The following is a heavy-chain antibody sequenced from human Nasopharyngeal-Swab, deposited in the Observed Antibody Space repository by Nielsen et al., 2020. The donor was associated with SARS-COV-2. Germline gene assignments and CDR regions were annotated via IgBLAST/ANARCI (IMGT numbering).Heavy chain of an antibody. CDR1: GGSFSGYY. CDR2: INHSGST. J-gene: IGHJ3*02. V-gene: IGHV4-34*01. Sequence: SETLSLTCAVYGGSFSGYYWSWIRQPPGNGLEWIGEINHSGSTNYNPSLKSRVTISVDTSKNQFSLKLSSVTAADTAVYYCASSDCGGDCYPDAFDIWGQGTMVTVSS. D-gene: IGHD2-21*02. CDR3: ASSDCGGDCYPDAFDI.